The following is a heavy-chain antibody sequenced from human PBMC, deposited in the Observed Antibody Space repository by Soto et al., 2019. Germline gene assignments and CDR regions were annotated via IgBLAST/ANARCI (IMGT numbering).Heavy chain of an antibody. CDR1: GGTFSSYA. V-gene: IGHV1-69*01. D-gene: IGHD2-2*01. CDR3: ARSQGSSTSLEIYYYYYYGMDV. CDR2: IIPISETT. J-gene: IGHJ6*02. Sequence: QVQLVQSGAEVKKPGSSVKVSCKASGGTFSSYAISWVRQAPGQGLEWMGGIIPISETTNYAQKFQGRVTITAGESTSTAYMELSSLRSEDTAVYYCARSQGSSTSLEIYYYYYYGMDVWGQGTTVTVSS.